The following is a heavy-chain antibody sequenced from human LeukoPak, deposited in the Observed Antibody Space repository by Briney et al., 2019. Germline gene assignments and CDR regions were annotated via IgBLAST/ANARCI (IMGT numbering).Heavy chain of an antibody. CDR3: ARAGAAAVPFDY. CDR1: GYSISSGYY. CDR2: IYHSGST. Sequence: KPSETLSLTCTVSGYSISSGYYWGWIRQPPGKGLEWIGSIYHSGSTYYNPSLKSRVTISVDTSKNQFSLKLSSVTAADTAVYYCARAGAAAVPFDYWGQGTLVTVSS. V-gene: IGHV4-38-2*02. J-gene: IGHJ4*02. D-gene: IGHD2-2*01.